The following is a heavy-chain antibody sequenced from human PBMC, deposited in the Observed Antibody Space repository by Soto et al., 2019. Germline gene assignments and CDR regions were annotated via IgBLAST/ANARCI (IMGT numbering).Heavy chain of an antibody. D-gene: IGHD2-2*01. Sequence: ASETLSLTCTVSGGSISSYDWSWIRQPPGKGLEWIGYIHYSGSTKSNPSLKSRVTISVDTSRNQVSLKLSSVTAADSAVYFCARARYQLYDPYHYGMAVWGQGTTVPVSS. CDR3: ARARYQLYDPYHYGMAV. J-gene: IGHJ6*02. V-gene: IGHV4-59*01. CDR1: GGSISSYD. CDR2: IHYSGST.